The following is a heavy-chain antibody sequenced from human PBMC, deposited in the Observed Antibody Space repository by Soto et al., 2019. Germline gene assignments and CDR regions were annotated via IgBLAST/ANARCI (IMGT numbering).Heavy chain of an antibody. Sequence: GGSLTLSCVASGFSFSGYAMTWVCQAQGKGMELDCTSSGSAGDTFYANSVKGRLATSRDNSTRKLYPEMHSLRAADTAAYYCAKGDQERQCVFLHNWGQGTLVTVSS. D-gene: IGHD1-1*01. V-gene: IGHV3-23*01. CDR2: SSGSAGDT. CDR3: AKGDQERQCVFLHN. J-gene: IGHJ4*02. CDR1: GFSFSGYA.